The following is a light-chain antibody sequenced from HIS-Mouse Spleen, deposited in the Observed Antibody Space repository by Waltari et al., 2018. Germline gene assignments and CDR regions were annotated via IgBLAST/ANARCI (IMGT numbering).Light chain of an antibody. V-gene: IGLV3-21*03. Sequence: SYVLPQPPSLSVAPGKTARITCGGNNMGSKSGHWYQQQPGQAPVLVVYDDSDRPSGIPERFSGSNSGNTATLTISRVEAGDEADYYCQVWDSSSDHVVFGGGTKLTVL. CDR3: QVWDSSSDHVV. J-gene: IGLJ2*01. CDR2: DDS. CDR1: NMGSKS.